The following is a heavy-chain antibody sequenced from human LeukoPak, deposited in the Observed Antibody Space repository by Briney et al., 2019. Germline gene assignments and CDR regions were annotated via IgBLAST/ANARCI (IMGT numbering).Heavy chain of an antibody. CDR1: GFTFSSYS. CDR3: ARDSGFSGTQRGEY. D-gene: IGHD3/OR15-3a*01. Sequence: GGSLRLSCAASGFTFSSYSMNWVRQAPGKGLEWVSSISSSSSYIYYADSVKGRFTISRDNSKNTLYLQMNSLRAEDTAVYYCARDSGFSGTQRGEYWGQGTLVTVSS. CDR2: ISSSSSYI. V-gene: IGHV3-21*01. J-gene: IGHJ4*02.